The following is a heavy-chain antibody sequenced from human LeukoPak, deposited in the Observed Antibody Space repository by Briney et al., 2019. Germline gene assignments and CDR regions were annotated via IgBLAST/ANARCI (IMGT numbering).Heavy chain of an antibody. CDR1: GGTFNNSA. Sequence: SVKVSCKTSGGTFNNSAISWVRQAPGQGLEWLGGTMPPFGTAGYAQKFQGRVTITKDESTSTAYMELSSLRSEDTAVYYCAREEIEYSSSSPWFDPWGQGTLVTVSS. J-gene: IGHJ5*02. CDR2: TMPPFGTA. D-gene: IGHD6-6*01. V-gene: IGHV1-69*05. CDR3: AREEIEYSSSSPWFDP.